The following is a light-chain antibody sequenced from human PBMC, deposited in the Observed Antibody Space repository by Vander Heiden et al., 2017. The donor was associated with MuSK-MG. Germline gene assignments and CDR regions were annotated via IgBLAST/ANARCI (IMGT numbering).Light chain of an antibody. CDR2: GAS. V-gene: IGKV3-20*01. CDR1: QSVSSGK. CDR3: QQYGASHLT. J-gene: IGKJ4*01. Sequence: SVLTQPPGTLPLPPGERATLSLRASQSVSSGKLAWYQQKPGQAPKLLIYGASSRATGIPDRFSGSGSGTDFTLTIYRLEPEDFAVFYCQQYGASHLTFGGGTKVEIK.